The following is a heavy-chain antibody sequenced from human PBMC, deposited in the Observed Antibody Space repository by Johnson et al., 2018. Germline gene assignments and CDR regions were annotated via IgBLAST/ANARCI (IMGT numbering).Heavy chain of an antibody. V-gene: IGHV3-30-3*01. CDR3: ARDRHYVFWSGYALYDYYYMDV. Sequence: QVQLVESGGGVVQPGRSLRLSCAASGFTFSSYAMHWVRQAPGKGLEWVAVISYDGSNKYYADSVKGRFTISRDNSKNTLYLQMNSLRAEDTAVYYCARDRHYVFWSGYALYDYYYMDVWGKGTTVTGSS. CDR1: GFTFSSYA. J-gene: IGHJ6*03. D-gene: IGHD3-3*01. CDR2: ISYDGSNK.